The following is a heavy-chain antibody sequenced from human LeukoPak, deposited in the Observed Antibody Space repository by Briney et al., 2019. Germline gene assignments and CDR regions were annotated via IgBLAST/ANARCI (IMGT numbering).Heavy chain of an antibody. D-gene: IGHD3-9*01. CDR2: ISGSGGST. V-gene: IGHV3-23*01. CDR1: GFTFSSYV. J-gene: IGHJ4*02. CDR3: ATQTGYYNRY. Sequence: PGGSLRLTCAASGFTFSSYVMSWVRQAPGKGLEWVSAISGSGGSTYYADSVKGRFTISRDNSKNTLYLQMNSLRAEDTAVYYCATQTGYYNRYWGQGTLVTVSS.